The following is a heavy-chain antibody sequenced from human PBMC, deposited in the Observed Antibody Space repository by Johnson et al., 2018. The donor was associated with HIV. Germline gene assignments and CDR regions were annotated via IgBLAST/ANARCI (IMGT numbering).Heavy chain of an antibody. CDR3: ARDGGIQLWSAFDI. CDR2: IYSGGST. J-gene: IGHJ3*02. CDR1: GFTFSSYA. D-gene: IGHD5-18*01. Sequence: MLLVESGGGVVQPGRSLRLSCAASGFTFSSYAMHWVRQAPGKGLEWVAVIYSGGSTYYADPVKGRFTISRDNSKNTLYLQMNSLRAEDTAVYYCARDGGIQLWSAFDIWGQGTMVTVSS. V-gene: IGHV3-66*01.